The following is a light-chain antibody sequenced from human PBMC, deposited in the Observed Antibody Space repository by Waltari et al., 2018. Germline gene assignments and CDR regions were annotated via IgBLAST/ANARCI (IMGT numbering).Light chain of an antibody. CDR1: QSVSSNY. V-gene: IGKV3-20*01. CDR2: GAS. CDR3: QQYGRSPLT. J-gene: IGKJ4*01. Sequence: EIVLTQSPGTLSLSPGERATLSCRASQSVSSNYLVWYQQKPGQAPRLLIYGASSRATGLPDKFSGSGSGTDFTLTINRLEPEDFAVYYCQQYGRSPLTFGGGTKVEIK.